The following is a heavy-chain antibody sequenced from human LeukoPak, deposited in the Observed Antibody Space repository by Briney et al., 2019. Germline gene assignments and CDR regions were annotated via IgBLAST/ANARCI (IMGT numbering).Heavy chain of an antibody. CDR1: GYPFTGYY. V-gene: IGHV1-18*04. CDR2: ISGYNGYT. CDR3: ARDEARYSSGYYPNWFDP. Sequence: ASVKVSCKASGYPFTGYYLHWVRQAPGQGLEWMGWISGYNGYTHYAHNLQGRVTMTTDTSTSTAYMELRSLRSDDTAVYYCARDEARYSSGYYPNWFDPLGQGTLVTVSS. D-gene: IGHD3-22*01. J-gene: IGHJ5*02.